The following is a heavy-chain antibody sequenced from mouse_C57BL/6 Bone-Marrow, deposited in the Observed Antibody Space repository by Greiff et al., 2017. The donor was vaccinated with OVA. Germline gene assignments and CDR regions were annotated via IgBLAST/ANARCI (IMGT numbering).Heavy chain of an antibody. V-gene: IGHV1-63*01. D-gene: IGHD3-2*02. CDR1: GYTFTNYW. Sequence: QVQLQQSGAELVRPGTSVKMSCKASGYTFTNYWIGWAKQRPGHGLEWIGDIYPGGGYTNYNEKFKGKATLTADKSSSTAYMQFSSLTSEDSAIYYCARSKVDSSGYVYYYAMDYGGQGTSVTVSS. CDR2: IYPGGGYT. CDR3: ARSKVDSSGYVYYYAMDY. J-gene: IGHJ4*01.